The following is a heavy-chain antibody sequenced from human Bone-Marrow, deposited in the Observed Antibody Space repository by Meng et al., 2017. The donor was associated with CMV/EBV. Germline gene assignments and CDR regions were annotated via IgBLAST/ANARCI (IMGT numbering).Heavy chain of an antibody. Sequence: GESLKISCAASGFTFSSYAMSWVRQAPGKGLEWVSAISGSGGSTYYADSVKGRFTISRDNSKNRLYLQMNSLRAEDTAIYYCASGSSLAPDGTYSSGTAWFDPWGQGTLVTVSS. CDR2: ISGSGGST. V-gene: IGHV3-23*01. D-gene: IGHD6-19*01. CDR3: ASGSSLAPDGTYSSGTAWFDP. CDR1: GFTFSSYA. J-gene: IGHJ5*02.